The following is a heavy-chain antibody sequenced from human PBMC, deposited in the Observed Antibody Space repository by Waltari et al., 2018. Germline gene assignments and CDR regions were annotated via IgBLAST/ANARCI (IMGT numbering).Heavy chain of an antibody. CDR1: GFSFSSSW. D-gene: IGHD7-27*01. CDR3: AKLTPPEDY. Sequence: EVQLVESGGSLVQPGGSLRLSCATSGFSFSSSWMHWVRHSPGKGLVCVSRINSEVGGIGNADSVRGRFTVSRDNARNTLYLQMNSLRDEDTAVYYCAKLTPPEDYWGQGTLVTVSS. CDR2: INSEVGGI. J-gene: IGHJ4*02. V-gene: IGHV3-74*01.